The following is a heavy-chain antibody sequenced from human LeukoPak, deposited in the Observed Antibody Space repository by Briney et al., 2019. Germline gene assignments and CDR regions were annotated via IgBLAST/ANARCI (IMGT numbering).Heavy chain of an antibody. J-gene: IGHJ4*02. V-gene: IGHV1-58*02. CDR3: AADLSSADIVVVPAAI. D-gene: IGHD2-2*02. Sequence: ASVKVSCKASGFTFTSSAMQWVRQARGQRLEWIGWIVVGSGNTNYAQKFQERVTITRDMSTSTAYMELSSLRSEDAAVYYCAADLSSADIVVVPAAIWGQGTLVTVSS. CDR2: IVVGSGNT. CDR1: GFTFTSSA.